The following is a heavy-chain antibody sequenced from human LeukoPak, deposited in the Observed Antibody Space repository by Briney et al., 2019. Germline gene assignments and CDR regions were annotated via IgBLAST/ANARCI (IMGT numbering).Heavy chain of an antibody. Sequence: SETLSLSCTVSAGSISSSSYYWGWIRQPPGKGLEWIGRIYTSGSTNYNPSLKSRVTMSVDTSKNQFSLKLSSVTAADTAVYYCARDGPYYYDVFDYWGQGTLVTVSS. CDR2: IYTSGST. CDR3: ARDGPYYYDVFDY. CDR1: AGSISSSSYY. J-gene: IGHJ4*02. D-gene: IGHD3-22*01. V-gene: IGHV4-39*07.